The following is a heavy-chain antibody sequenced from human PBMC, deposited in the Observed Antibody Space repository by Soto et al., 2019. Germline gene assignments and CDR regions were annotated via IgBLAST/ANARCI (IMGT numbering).Heavy chain of an antibody. D-gene: IGHD2-8*02. V-gene: IGHV3-23*01. CDR2: ISGSGGST. J-gene: IGHJ5*02. CDR1: GSTFSSYA. Sequence: VGSLRLSCAASGSTFSSYAMSWVRQAPGKGLEWVAAISGSGGSTYYADYVKGRFTISRDNSKNTLYLQMNSLSAEDTAVYHCAKSGGVRLGPWGQGTRVTVSS. CDR3: AKSGGVRLGP.